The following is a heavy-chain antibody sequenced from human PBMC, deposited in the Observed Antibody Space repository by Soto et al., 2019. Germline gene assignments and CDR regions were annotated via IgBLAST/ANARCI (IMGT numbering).Heavy chain of an antibody. V-gene: IGHV2-5*01. CDR1: GFSLSTSGVG. CDR2: LYWTDDK. Sequence: QITLKESGPTLVKPTQTLTLTCTFSGFSLSTSGVGVGWIRQPPGKALEWLALLYWTDDKGYSPSLKSRLTITKDTSKNHVVLTMTNMDPVDTASYYCAHRRQSQDYDFWSGYSEYFQPWGQGTLVTVSS. CDR3: AHRRQSQDYDFWSGYSEYFQP. D-gene: IGHD3-3*01. J-gene: IGHJ1*01.